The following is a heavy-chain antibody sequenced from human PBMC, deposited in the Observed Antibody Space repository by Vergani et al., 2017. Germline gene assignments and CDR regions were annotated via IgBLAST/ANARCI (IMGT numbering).Heavy chain of an antibody. D-gene: IGHD6-6*01. CDR3: ASELFIAARTLYAFDI. V-gene: IGHV3-15*07. Sequence: EVQLVESGGGLVKPGGSLRLSCAASGFTFSNAWMNWVRQAPGKGLEWVGRIKSKTDGGTTDYAAPVKGRFTISRDDSKNTLYLQMNSLKTEDTAVSYCASELFIAARTLYAFDIWGQGTMVTVSS. CDR1: GFTFSNAW. J-gene: IGHJ3*02. CDR2: IKSKTDGGTT.